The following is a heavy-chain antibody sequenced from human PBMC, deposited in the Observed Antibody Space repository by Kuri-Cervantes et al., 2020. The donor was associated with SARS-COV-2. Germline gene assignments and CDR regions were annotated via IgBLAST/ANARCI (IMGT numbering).Heavy chain of an antibody. Sequence: GGSLRLSCVASGFNFSTSDMHWVRQAPGKGLEWVTFISYDGKNKKCLASGKGRFTISRDNSQNTLHLQMKSLRDEDTAIYYCAKDRAGVHDFWGRGTLVTVSS. V-gene: IGHV3-30*18. D-gene: IGHD2-21*01. J-gene: IGHJ4*02. CDR1: GFNFSTSD. CDR2: ISYDGKNK. CDR3: AKDRAGVHDF.